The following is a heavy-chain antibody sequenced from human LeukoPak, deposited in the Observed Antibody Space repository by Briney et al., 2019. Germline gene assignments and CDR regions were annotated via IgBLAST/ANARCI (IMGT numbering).Heavy chain of an antibody. J-gene: IGHJ1*01. D-gene: IGHD3-10*01. CDR1: GGSISIYY. CDR2: IYYSGST. Sequence: PSETLSLTCTVSGGSISIYYWSWIRQPPGKGLEWIGYIYYSGSTNYNPSLKSRVTLSVDTPKNQFSLKLGSVTAADTAVYYRGSTNYNPSLKSRVTISVDTSKNQFSLKLSSVTAADTAVYYCARGKSRRWLLDEYFQHWGQGTLVTVSS. CDR3: GSTNYNPSLKSRVTISVDTSKNQFSLKLSSVTAADTAVYYCARGKSRRWLLDEYFQH. V-gene: IGHV4-59*01.